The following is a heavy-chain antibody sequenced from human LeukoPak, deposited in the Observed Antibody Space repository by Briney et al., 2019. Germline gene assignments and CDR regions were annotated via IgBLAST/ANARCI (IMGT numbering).Heavy chain of an antibody. Sequence: GGSLRLSCAASGFTFEDYAMHWVRQAPGKGLEWVSGISWNSGSIGYADSVKGRFTISRDNSKHTLYMQMNSLRAEDTAVYYCAKDGDNGYSYNIDYWGPGTLITVSS. CDR3: AKDGDNGYSYNIDY. CDR1: GFTFEDYA. J-gene: IGHJ4*02. CDR2: ISWNSGSI. D-gene: IGHD5-18*01. V-gene: IGHV3-9*01.